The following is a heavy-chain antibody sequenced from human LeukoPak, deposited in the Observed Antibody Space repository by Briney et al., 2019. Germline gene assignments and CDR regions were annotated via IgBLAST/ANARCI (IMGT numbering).Heavy chain of an antibody. V-gene: IGHV4-61*02. CDR2: IYTSGST. D-gene: IGHD6-19*01. CDR3: AREGVAGTA. J-gene: IGHJ4*02. Sequence: SQTLPLTCTVSGGSISSGSYYWSWIRQPAGKRLEWIGRIYTSGSTNYNPSLKSRVTISVDTSKNQFSLKLSSVTAADTAVYYCAREGVAGTAWGQGTLVTVSS. CDR1: GGSISSGSYY.